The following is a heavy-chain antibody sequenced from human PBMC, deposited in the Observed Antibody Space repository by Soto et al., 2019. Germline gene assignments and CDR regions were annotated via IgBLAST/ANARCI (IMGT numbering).Heavy chain of an antibody. Sequence: ESLTISCKGSGYSFTSYWISLVRQMPGKGLEWMGRIDPSDSYTNYSPSFQGHVTISADKSISTAYLQWSSLKASDTAMYYCARRNCSSTSCSRYYYGMDVWGQGTTVTVSS. CDR2: IDPSDSYT. CDR3: ARRNCSSTSCSRYYYGMDV. J-gene: IGHJ6*02. CDR1: GYSFTSYW. D-gene: IGHD2-2*01. V-gene: IGHV5-10-1*01.